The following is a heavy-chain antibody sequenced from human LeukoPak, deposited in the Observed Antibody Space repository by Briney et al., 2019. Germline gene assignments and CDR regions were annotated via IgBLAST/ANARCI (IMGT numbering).Heavy chain of an antibody. CDR3: FLRGYSGYDIDY. CDR2: IIPIFGTA. V-gene: IGHV1-69*01. Sequence: SVKVSCKASGGTFSSYAISWVRQAPGQGLEWMGGIIPIFGTANYAQKFQGRVTITADESTSTAYMELSSLRSEDTAVYYCFLRGYSGYDIDYWGQGTLVTVSS. J-gene: IGHJ4*02. D-gene: IGHD5-12*01. CDR1: GGTFSSYA.